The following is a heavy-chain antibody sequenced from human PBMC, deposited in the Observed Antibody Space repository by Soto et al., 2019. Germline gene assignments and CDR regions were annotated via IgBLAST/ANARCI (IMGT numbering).Heavy chain of an antibody. D-gene: IGHD3-10*01. CDR3: AREQGFGDTGV. CDR1: GFTFSIYW. V-gene: IGHV3-74*01. J-gene: IGHJ4*02. Sequence: EVQLVESGGGFVQPGESLRLSCAASGFTFSIYWMYWVRQAPGKGLVWVSRINSDGSTTSYADSVKGRFTISRDNAKNTLYLQMNILRAEDTAVYYCAREQGFGDTGVWGQGTLVSVSS. CDR2: INSDGSTT.